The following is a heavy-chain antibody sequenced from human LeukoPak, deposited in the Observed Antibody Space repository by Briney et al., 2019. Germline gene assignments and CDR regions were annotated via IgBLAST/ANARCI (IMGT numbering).Heavy chain of an antibody. J-gene: IGHJ3*02. Sequence: GGSLRLSCAASGFTFSSYGMHWVRQAPGKGLEWVAVISYDGSNKYYADSVKGRFTISRDNSKNTLYLQMNSLRAEDTAVYYCARARIGDAFDIWGQGTMVTVSS. CDR3: ARARIGDAFDI. CDR1: GFTFSSYG. D-gene: IGHD2/OR15-2a*01. CDR2: ISYDGSNK. V-gene: IGHV3-30*03.